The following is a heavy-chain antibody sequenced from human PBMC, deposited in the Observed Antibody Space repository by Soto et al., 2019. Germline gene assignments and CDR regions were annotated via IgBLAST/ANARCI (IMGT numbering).Heavy chain of an antibody. CDR3: VWVHLDY. CDR1: GFTFINAW. Sequence: EVQLVESGGGLVKPGGSLRLSCEASGFTFINAWMSWVRQAPGKGLEWVGRIKRNADGGTTDYAAAVKGRFTISRDDSKNTLYLQMNSLESEDTAVYYCVWVHLDYWGQGTLVTVSS. CDR2: IKRNADGGTT. D-gene: IGHD1-26*01. J-gene: IGHJ4*02. V-gene: IGHV3-15*01.